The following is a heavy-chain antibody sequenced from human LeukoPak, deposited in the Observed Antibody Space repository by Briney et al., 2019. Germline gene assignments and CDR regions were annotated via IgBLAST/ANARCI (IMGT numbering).Heavy chain of an antibody. V-gene: IGHV4-39*01. CDR3: VLIGPAFDI. Sequence: PSETLSLTCTASGGSISTNSYYWAWVRQPPGKGLEWIVSIYYDGTTYYSPSLKSRVTTSIDTSKNQFSLKLSAVTAADTAIRREVLIGPAFDIWGQGTMVTVSS. D-gene: IGHD1-26*01. CDR1: GGSISTNSYY. CDR2: IYYDGTT. J-gene: IGHJ3*02.